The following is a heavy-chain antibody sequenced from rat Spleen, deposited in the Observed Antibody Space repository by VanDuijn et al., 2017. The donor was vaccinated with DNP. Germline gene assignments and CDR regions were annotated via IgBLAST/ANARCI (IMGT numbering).Heavy chain of an antibody. CDR1: GFSLTSYH. J-gene: IGHJ2*01. V-gene: IGHV2S1*01. CDR3: TREWGY. CDR2: IRSDGDT. Sequence: QVQLKESGPGLVQPTQTLSLTCTVSGFSLTSYHVSWVQQPPGKGLEWMGRIRSDGDTYYNSALKARLSISRDTSKSQFFLKMNSMKTEDTAIYYCTREWGYWGQGVMVTVSS.